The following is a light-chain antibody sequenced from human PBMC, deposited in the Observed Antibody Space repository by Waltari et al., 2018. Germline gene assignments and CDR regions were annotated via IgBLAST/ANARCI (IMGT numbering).Light chain of an antibody. J-gene: IGLJ2*01. CDR2: DVS. CDR1: SKDVCGYNY. V-gene: IGLV2-14*03. CDR3: SSYISSDTLEL. Sequence: HSALTPPASLSGWPGQSKNLFCTGSSKDVCGYNYVLWFQQHPRKGPKLMIFDVSNRASGVSNRFSGSKSCDTASLTVSGLQAEDEADYYCSSYISSDTLELFGGGTSLTVL.